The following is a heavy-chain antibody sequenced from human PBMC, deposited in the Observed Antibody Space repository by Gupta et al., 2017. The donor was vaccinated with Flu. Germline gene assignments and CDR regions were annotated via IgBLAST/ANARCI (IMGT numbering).Heavy chain of an antibody. Sequence: EVQLVESGCRLVKPGCALILSCAASSFTFDAYTMHWVRQAPGKGLQWVASISSSSRFIYYAVSGKGRFTIARDKSKNSLCLHMRRLGGEDAAVSYCARYAAAYYDTLNYYVDDFEVWGRGTLVAVSS. J-gene: IGHJ4*02. CDR1: SFTFDAYT. CDR3: ARYAAAYYDTLNYYVDDFEV. V-gene: IGHV3-21*06. D-gene: IGHD3-16*01. CDR2: ISSSSRFI.